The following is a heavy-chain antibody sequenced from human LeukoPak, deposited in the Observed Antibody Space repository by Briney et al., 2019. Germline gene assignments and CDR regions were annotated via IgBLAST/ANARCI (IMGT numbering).Heavy chain of an antibody. CDR1: GGSFSNYY. J-gene: IGHJ6*02. CDR2: IYTSGST. CDR3: ARHPPQYHGMDV. V-gene: IGHV4-4*07. Sequence: SETLCLTCTVSGGSFSNYYWSWIRQPAGKGLEWIGRIYTSGSTNYNPSAKSRVTMSVDTSNNQFSLKLTPVTAADTAVYYCARHPPQYHGMDVWGQGTTVTVSS.